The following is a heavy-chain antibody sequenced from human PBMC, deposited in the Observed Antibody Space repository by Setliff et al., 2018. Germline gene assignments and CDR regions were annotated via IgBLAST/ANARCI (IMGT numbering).Heavy chain of an antibody. CDR1: EFTFNKYW. D-gene: IGHD4-17*01. Sequence: GSLRLSCAASEFTFNKYWMTWVRQAPGKGLEWVANIDPDGIGKYYIDSVRGRFTISRDNSQNTLYLQMTSLRAEDTAMYYCGRDPNGDYIGAFDMWGQGTMVTVSS. J-gene: IGHJ3*02. CDR2: IDPDGIGK. V-gene: IGHV3-7*03. CDR3: GRDPNGDYIGAFDM.